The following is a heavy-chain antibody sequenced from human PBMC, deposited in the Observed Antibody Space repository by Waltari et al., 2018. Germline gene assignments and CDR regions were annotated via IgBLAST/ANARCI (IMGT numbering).Heavy chain of an antibody. V-gene: IGHV4-61*01. J-gene: IGHJ4*02. CDR3: ARMHLGELPDLDY. CDR2: ILDSGST. Sequence: QVQLQESGQGLVKPSETLSLTCTVSVVSVSTASYYWNWIRQPLANGLEWIGFILDSGSTNYNPSLKSRVTISVDTSKNQFSLKLNSVTAADTAVYYCARMHLGELPDLDYWGQGILVTVSS. CDR1: VVSVSTASYY. D-gene: IGHD3-16*01.